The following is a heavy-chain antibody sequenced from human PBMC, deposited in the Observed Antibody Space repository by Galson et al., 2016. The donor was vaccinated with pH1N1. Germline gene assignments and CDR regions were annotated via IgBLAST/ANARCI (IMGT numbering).Heavy chain of an antibody. CDR3: AKLASYSTSSVASYFGS. Sequence: SLRLSCAASGFTFSDYAMHWVRQAPGKGLEWVAIMSYVGNNKYYADSVKGRFTISRDNSKNTLYLQMNSLRAEDTAVYSCAKLASYSTSSVASYFGSWGQGTLVTVSS. CDR1: GFTFSDYA. CDR2: MSYVGNNK. J-gene: IGHJ4*02. V-gene: IGHV3-30*18. D-gene: IGHD6-6*01.